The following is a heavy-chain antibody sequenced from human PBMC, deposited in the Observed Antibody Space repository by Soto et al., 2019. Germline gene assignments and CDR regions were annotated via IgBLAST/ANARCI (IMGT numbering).Heavy chain of an antibody. CDR2: IWYDGSNK. CDR3: ARCSGYSGYYYGMDV. CDR1: GFTFSSYG. D-gene: IGHD5-12*01. J-gene: IGHJ6*02. Sequence: PGGSLRLSCAASGFTFSSYGMHWVRQAPGKGLEWVAVIWYDGSNKYYADSVKGRFTISRDNSKNTLYLQMNSLRAEDTAVYYCARCSGYSGYYYGMDVWGQGTTVNVSS. V-gene: IGHV3-33*01.